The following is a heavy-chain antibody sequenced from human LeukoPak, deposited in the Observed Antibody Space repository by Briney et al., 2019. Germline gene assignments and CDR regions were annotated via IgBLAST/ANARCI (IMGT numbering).Heavy chain of an antibody. J-gene: IGHJ1*01. CDR2: ISYSGNT. V-gene: IGHV4-39*07. CDR3: AGLGVMVLVYQSES. CDR1: GGSVSSSKYL. Sequence: PSETLSLTCAVFGGSVSSSKYLWGWIRQPPGKELEWIGSISYSGNTDYNPSLKSRVTLSVDTSKNQFSLKLTSVTAADSAVYYCAGLGVMVLVYQSESWGQGTPVTVSS. D-gene: IGHD2-8*01.